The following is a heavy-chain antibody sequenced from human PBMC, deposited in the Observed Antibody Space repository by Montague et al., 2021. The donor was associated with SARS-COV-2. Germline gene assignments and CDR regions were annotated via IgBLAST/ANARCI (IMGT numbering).Heavy chain of an antibody. J-gene: IGHJ6*02. V-gene: IGHV3-23*03. Sequence: SLRLSCAASGFTFGMYAMSWVRQAPGKGLEWVSVIYSGGSSTYYSDSVKGRFTISRDNSKNTLYLQMNSLRAEDTAVYYCAKDRDASSAYGMDVWGQGTTVTVSS. CDR2: IYSGGSST. CDR3: AKDRDASSAYGMDV. D-gene: IGHD3-10*01. CDR1: GFTFGMYA.